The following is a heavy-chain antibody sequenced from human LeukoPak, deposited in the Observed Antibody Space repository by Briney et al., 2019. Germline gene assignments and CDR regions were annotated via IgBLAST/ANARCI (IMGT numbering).Heavy chain of an antibody. CDR2: ISAYNGRT. V-gene: IGHV1-18*01. J-gene: IGHJ5*02. D-gene: IGHD3-16*02. CDR3: ARDNSVGDIAWWFDP. CDR1: GYTFTSYN. Sequence: GASVKVSCKASGYTFTSYNINWVRQAPGQGLEWMGWISAYNGRTNYAQKFQGRVTMTRDMFTTTDYMELSSLRSEDTAVYYCARDNSVGDIAWWFDPWGQGTLVTVSS.